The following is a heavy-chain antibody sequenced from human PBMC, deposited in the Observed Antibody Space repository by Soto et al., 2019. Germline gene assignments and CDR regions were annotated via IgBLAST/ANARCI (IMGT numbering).Heavy chain of an antibody. V-gene: IGHV1-18*01. CDR2: ISAYNGNT. D-gene: IGHD6-13*01. Sequence: QVQLAQSGAEVKKPGASAKVSCKDSGYTFTSYGISWVRQAPGQGLEWMGWISAYNGNTNYAQKHQGRVSTTTDTSTSTAYMELRSLRSADTAVYYGARDSGYRSMNWRRGTLVTVSS. CDR3: ARDSGYRSMN. CDR1: GYTFTSYG. J-gene: IGHJ4*02.